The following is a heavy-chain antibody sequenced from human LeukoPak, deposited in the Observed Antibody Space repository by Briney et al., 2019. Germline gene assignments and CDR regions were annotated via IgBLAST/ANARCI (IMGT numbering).Heavy chain of an antibody. CDR1: GGSISSGDYY. V-gene: IGHV4-30-4*01. Sequence: TSETLSLTCTVSGGSISSGDYYWSWIHQPPGNGLEWIGYIYYSGSTYYNPSLKSRVTISVDTSKNQFSLKLSSVTAADTAVYYCARVGGVVTSAPQLDYWGQGTLVTVSS. J-gene: IGHJ4*02. CDR2: IYYSGST. D-gene: IGHD4-17*01. CDR3: ARVGGVVTSAPQLDY.